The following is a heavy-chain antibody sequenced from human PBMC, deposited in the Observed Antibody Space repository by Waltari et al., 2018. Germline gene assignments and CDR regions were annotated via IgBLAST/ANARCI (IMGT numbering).Heavy chain of an antibody. CDR3: ARDALKKLRPPHFDS. J-gene: IGHJ4*02. CDR2: IGTSGV. V-gene: IGHV3-48*04. CDR1: GFTYNNYN. Sequence: EVHLVESGGGLVQPGGSLRLSCATSGFTYNNYNMNWVRQAPGKGVKWISDIGTSGVYYADSVKDRFTISRDSAKKSLYLQMNGLRTEDPAVYYCARDALKKLRPPHFDSWGQGTLVTVSS. D-gene: IGHD1-1*01.